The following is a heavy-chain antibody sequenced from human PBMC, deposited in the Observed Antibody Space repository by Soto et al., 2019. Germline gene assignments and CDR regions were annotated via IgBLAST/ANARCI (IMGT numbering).Heavy chain of an antibody. CDR3: ARYFRGSGRYFFDH. CDR2: INQDGSGT. V-gene: IGHV3-7*03. D-gene: IGHD6-19*01. Sequence: PWWSLRLSCIASEFTFISSFMGWFRQAPGKGLEWVANINQDGSGTYYVDSVKGRSTISRDNAKNSLYLQMNSLRAEDTAVYYCARYFRGSGRYFFDHWGQGTLVTVSS. CDR1: EFTFISSF. J-gene: IGHJ4*02.